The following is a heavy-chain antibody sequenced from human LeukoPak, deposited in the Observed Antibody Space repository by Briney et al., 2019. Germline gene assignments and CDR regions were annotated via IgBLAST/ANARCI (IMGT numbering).Heavy chain of an antibody. CDR1: GGSISSSSYY. J-gene: IGHJ4*02. D-gene: IGHD6-19*01. CDR3: TQSSGWTEY. V-gene: IGHV4-39*01. CDR2: TYYSGST. Sequence: SETLSLTCTVSGGSISSSSYYWGWIRQPPGKGLEWIGSTYYSGSTYYNPSLKSRVTISVDTSKNQFSLKLSSVTAADTAVYYCTQSSGWTEYWGQGTLVTVSS.